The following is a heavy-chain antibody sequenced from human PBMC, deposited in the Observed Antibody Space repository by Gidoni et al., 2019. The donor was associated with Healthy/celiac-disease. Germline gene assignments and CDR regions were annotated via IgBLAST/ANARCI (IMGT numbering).Heavy chain of an antibody. J-gene: IGHJ6*03. CDR1: GFTFSSYG. CDR3: AKVLRFLEWLPRPYYYYYMDV. Sequence: QVQLVESGGGVVQPGGSLRLSCAASGFTFSSYGMHWVRQAPGKGLEWVAFIRYDGSNKYYADSVKGRFTISRDNSKNTLYLQMNSLRAEDTAVYYCAKVLRFLEWLPRPYYYYYMDVWGKGTTVTVSS. V-gene: IGHV3-30*02. D-gene: IGHD3-3*01. CDR2: IRYDGSNK.